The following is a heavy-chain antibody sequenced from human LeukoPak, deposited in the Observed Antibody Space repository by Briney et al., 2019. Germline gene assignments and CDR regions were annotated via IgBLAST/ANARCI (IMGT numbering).Heavy chain of an antibody. V-gene: IGHV4-39*01. J-gene: IGHJ4*02. Sequence: SETLSLTCTVSGGSISSSSYYWGWIRQPPGKGLEWIGSIYYSGSTYYNPSLKSRVTISADTSKNQFSLKLSSVTAADTAVYYCARQAGYCSGGSCFPNFDYWGQGTLVTVSS. CDR2: IYYSGST. D-gene: IGHD2-15*01. CDR3: ARQAGYCSGGSCFPNFDY. CDR1: GGSISSSSYY.